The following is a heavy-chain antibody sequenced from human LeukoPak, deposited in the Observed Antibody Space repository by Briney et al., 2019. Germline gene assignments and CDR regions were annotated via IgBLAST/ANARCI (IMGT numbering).Heavy chain of an antibody. J-gene: IGHJ4*02. V-gene: IGHV1-69*02. D-gene: IGHD2-2*01. Sequence: SVKVSCKASGGAFSSYTISWVRQAPGQGLEWMVRIIPILGIANYAQKFQGRVTITADKSTSTAYMELSSLRSEDTAVYYCARGRGYCSSTSCFLSGDYWGQGTLVTVSS. CDR2: IIPILGIA. CDR1: GGAFSSYT. CDR3: ARGRGYCSSTSCFLSGDY.